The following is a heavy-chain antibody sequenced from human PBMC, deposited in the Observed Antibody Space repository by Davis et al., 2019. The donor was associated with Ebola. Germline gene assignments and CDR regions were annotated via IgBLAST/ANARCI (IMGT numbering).Heavy chain of an antibody. J-gene: IGHJ1*01. D-gene: IGHD4-17*01. V-gene: IGHV3-30-3*02. CDR2: ISYDGSNK. CDR3: AKLDYNDSYFQD. CDR1: GFTFSSYA. Sequence: GESLKISCVVSGFTFSSYAMYWVRQAPGKGLEWVAVISYDGSNKYYADSVKGRFTISRDNSKNTLYLQMNSLRAEDTAIYYCAKLDYNDSYFQDWGQGTLVTVS.